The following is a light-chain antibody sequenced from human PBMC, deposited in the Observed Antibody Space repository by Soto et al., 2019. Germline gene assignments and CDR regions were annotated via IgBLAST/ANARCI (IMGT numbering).Light chain of an antibody. J-gene: IGKJ1*01. CDR2: AAS. CDR1: QSISSY. CDR3: QQSYISPGT. V-gene: IGKV1-39*01. Sequence: DIQMTQSPSSLSASVGDRVTLTCRASQSISSYLNWYQQKPGKAPKLLIYAASSLQSGVPSRFSGSGSGTDFTLTISSLQPEDFATYYCQQSYISPGTFGQGTKVEIK.